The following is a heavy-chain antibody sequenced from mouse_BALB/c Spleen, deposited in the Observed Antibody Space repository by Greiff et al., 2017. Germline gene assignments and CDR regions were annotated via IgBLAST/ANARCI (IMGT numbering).Heavy chain of an antibody. D-gene: IGHD2-2*01. CDR2: INPNNGGT. J-gene: IGHJ1*01. CDR1: GYTFTDYN. V-gene: IGHV1-18*01. CDR3: ARGVGLRRDWYFDV. Sequence: VQLKESGPELVKPGASVKIPCKASGYTFTDYNMDWVKQSHGKSLEWIGDINPNNGGTIYNQKFKGKATLTVDKSSSTAYMELRSLTSEDTAVYYCARGVGLRRDWYFDVWGAGTTVTVSS.